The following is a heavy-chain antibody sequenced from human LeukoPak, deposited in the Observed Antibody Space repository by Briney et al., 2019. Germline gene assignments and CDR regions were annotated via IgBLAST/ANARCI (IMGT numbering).Heavy chain of an antibody. Sequence: GGSLRLFCAASGFTFSSYWMHWVRQAPGKGLVWVSRINSDGSSTSYADSVKGRFTISRDNAKNTLYLQMNSLRAEDTAVYYCARSHRGVHNAFDIWGQGTMVTVSS. V-gene: IGHV3-74*01. J-gene: IGHJ3*02. CDR3: ARSHRGVHNAFDI. CDR1: GFTFSSYW. D-gene: IGHD2-8*01. CDR2: INSDGSST.